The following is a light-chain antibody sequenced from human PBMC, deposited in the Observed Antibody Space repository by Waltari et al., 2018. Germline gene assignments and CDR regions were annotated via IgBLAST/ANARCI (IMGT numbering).Light chain of an antibody. V-gene: IGKV1-39*01. CDR3: QQSYSTPPT. CDR2: AAS. Sequence: DIQMTQSPSSLSASVGDRVTITCRASQSISSYLNWYQQKPGKAPKLLIYAASRLQSGVPSRLSGSGSGTDFTLTISSLQPEDFATYYCQQSYSTPPTFGGGTKVEIK. J-gene: IGKJ4*01. CDR1: QSISSY.